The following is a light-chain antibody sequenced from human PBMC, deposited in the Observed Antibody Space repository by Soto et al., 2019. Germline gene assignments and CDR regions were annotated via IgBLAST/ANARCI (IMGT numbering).Light chain of an antibody. CDR3: QQYNSYSYT. J-gene: IGKJ2*01. CDR1: QSISSW. V-gene: IGKV1-5*01. CDR2: DAS. Sequence: DIQMTQSPSTLSASVGDRVTITCRASQSISSWLAWYQQKPGKAPKLLIYDASSLESGVPSMFSGSGSGTEFTLTISSLQPDDFATDYCQQYNSYSYTFGQGTKLEIK.